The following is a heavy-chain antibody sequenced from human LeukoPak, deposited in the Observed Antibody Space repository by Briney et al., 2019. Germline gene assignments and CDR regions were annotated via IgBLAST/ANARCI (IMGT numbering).Heavy chain of an antibody. D-gene: IGHD3-3*01. CDR2: ISAYNGNT. CDR1: GYTFTSYG. V-gene: IGHV1-18*01. Sequence: ASVKVSCKASGYTFTSYGISWVRQAPGQGLEWMGWISAYNGNTNYAQKLQGRVTMTTDTSTSTAYMELRSLRSDDTAVYYCGRGRSYDFWSGYRSDAFDIWGPGTMVTVSS. J-gene: IGHJ3*02. CDR3: GRGRSYDFWSGYRSDAFDI.